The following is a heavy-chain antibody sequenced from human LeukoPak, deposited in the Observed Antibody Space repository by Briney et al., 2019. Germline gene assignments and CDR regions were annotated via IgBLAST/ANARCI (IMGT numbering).Heavy chain of an antibody. D-gene: IGHD3-10*01. CDR2: MNPNSGNT. J-gene: IGHJ4*02. CDR1: GYTFTSYD. Sequence: RASVKVSCKASGYTFTSYDINWVRQATGQGLEWMGWMNPNSGNTGYAQKFQGRVTMTRNTSISTAYMELSSLRSEDTAVYYCARGAPYYYGSGSAFRFDYWGQGTLVTVSS. CDR3: ARGAPYYYGSGSAFRFDY. V-gene: IGHV1-8*01.